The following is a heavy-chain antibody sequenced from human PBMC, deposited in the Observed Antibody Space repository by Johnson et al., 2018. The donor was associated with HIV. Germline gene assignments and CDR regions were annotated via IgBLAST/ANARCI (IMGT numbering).Heavy chain of an antibody. D-gene: IGHD1-26*01. CDR1: GFTFSSYG. J-gene: IGHJ3*02. CDR2: ISYDGSNK. CDR3: ARDDGWEPTGKDAFDI. Sequence: QVQLVESGGGVVQPGRSLRLSCAASGFTFSSYGMHWVRQAPGKGLEWVAVISYDGSNKYYADSVKGRFTISRDNSKNTLYLQMNSLRAEDTAVYYCARDDGWEPTGKDAFDIWGQGTLVTGSS. V-gene: IGHV3-30*03.